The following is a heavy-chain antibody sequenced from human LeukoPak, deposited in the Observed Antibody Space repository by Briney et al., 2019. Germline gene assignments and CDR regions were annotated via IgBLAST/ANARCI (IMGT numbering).Heavy chain of an antibody. D-gene: IGHD3-10*02. Sequence: PSETLSLTCTVSGGSISSSSYYWGWIRQPPGKGPEWIGTIYYVGDTYYNPSLQSRVTISVDTSKNQFSLKLSSVTAADTAVYYCAASYVLDYWGQGTLVTVSS. CDR2: IYYVGDT. CDR3: AASYVLDY. V-gene: IGHV4-39*01. J-gene: IGHJ4*02. CDR1: GGSISSSSYY.